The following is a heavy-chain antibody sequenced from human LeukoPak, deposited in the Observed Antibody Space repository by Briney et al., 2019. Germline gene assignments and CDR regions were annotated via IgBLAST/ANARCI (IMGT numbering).Heavy chain of an antibody. Sequence: SETLSLTCTVSGGSISSDYWSWVRQPPGKGLEWIGYIYYSGSTYYNPSLKRRVTISVDTSKNQFSLKLSSVTAADTAVYYCASGYSSGWYYFDYWGQGTLVTVSS. CDR2: IYYSGST. D-gene: IGHD6-19*01. CDR3: ASGYSSGWYYFDY. V-gene: IGHV4-59*12. J-gene: IGHJ4*02. CDR1: GGSISSDY.